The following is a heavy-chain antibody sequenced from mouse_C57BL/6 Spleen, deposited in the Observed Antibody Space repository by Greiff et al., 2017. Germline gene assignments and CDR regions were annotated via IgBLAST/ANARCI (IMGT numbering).Heavy chain of an antibody. CDR1: GYTFTNYW. V-gene: IGHV1-63*01. CDR3: ARVDDYGSWFAY. CDR2: IYPGGGYT. D-gene: IGHD2-4*01. J-gene: IGHJ3*01. Sequence: VQLQQSGAELVRPGTSVTMSCKASGYTFTNYWIGWAKQRPGHGLEWIGDIYPGGGYTNYNEKFKGKATLTADKSSSTAYMQFSSLTSEDSAIYYCARVDDYGSWFAYWGQGTLVTVSA.